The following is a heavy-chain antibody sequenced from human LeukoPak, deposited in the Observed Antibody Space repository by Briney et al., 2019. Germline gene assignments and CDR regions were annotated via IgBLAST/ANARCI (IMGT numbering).Heavy chain of an antibody. Sequence: PSETLSLTCTVAGGSISSGGYYWSWIRQHPGKGLEWIGYIYYSESTYYNPSLKSRVTISVDTSKNQFSLKLSSVTAADTAVYYCARDGCSGGSCYYQLDYWGQGTLVTVSS. CDR2: IYYSEST. D-gene: IGHD2-15*01. CDR3: ARDGCSGGSCYYQLDY. V-gene: IGHV4-31*03. J-gene: IGHJ4*02. CDR1: GGSISSGGYY.